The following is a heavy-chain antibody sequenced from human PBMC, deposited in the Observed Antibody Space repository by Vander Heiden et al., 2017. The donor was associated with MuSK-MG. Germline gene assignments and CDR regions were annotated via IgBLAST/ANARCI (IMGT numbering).Heavy chain of an antibody. CDR2: ISRSGGST. D-gene: IGHD3-9*01. Sequence: DVQLVESGGGLVQPGGSLRLACAASGLTFSSYAMSWVRQAPGKGLEWVSAISRSGGSTYYADSVKGRFTISRDNFRNTLYLQMNSLRAEDTAVDYCAKDHYDILTGRYEAFDIWGQVTKVTVSS. CDR3: AKDHYDILTGRYEAFDI. J-gene: IGHJ3*02. CDR1: GLTFSSYA. V-gene: IGHV3-23*04.